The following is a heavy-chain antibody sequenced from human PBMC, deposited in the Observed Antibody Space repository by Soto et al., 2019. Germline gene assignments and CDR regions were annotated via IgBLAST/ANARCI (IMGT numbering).Heavy chain of an antibody. J-gene: IGHJ6*02. V-gene: IGHV1-69*08. D-gene: IGHD2-21*01. Sequence: QVQLVQSGAELKKTGSSVKVSCRASGDTFSSYAVNWVRQAPGRGLEWLGRIITVVGTTDYAQNFKGRVTITAEKSTKTVYMELSSLRSEDTAVYYCARRRYCGYDCYHKHYYGMDVWGQGTTVTVAS. CDR2: IITVVGTT. CDR3: ARRRYCGYDCYHKHYYGMDV. CDR1: GDTFSSYA.